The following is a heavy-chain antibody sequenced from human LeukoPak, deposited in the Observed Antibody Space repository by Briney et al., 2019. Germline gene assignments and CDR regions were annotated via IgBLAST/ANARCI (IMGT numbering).Heavy chain of an antibody. V-gene: IGHV3-23*01. CDR3: AKTTYGSNYFDY. J-gene: IGHJ4*02. Sequence: GASLRLSCAASGFTFSSYAMSWVRQAPGKGLEWVSAISGSGGSTYYADSVKGRFTISRDNSKNTLYLQMNSLRAEDTAVYYCAKTTYGSNYFDYWGQGTLVTVSS. CDR1: GFTFSSYA. CDR2: ISGSGGST. D-gene: IGHD3-22*01.